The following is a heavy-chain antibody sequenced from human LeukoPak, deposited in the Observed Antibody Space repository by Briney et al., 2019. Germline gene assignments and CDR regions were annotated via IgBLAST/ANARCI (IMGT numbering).Heavy chain of an antibody. CDR1: GFTFSSYS. CDR2: ISSSSSYI. Sequence: GGSLRLSCAASGFTFSSYSMNWVRQAPGKGLEWVSSISSSSSYIYYADSVKGRFTISRDNAKNSLYLQMNSLRAEDTAVYYCARELGGGMDVWGKGTRSPSPQ. V-gene: IGHV3-21*01. J-gene: IGHJ6*04. CDR3: ARELGGGMDV. D-gene: IGHD2-15*01.